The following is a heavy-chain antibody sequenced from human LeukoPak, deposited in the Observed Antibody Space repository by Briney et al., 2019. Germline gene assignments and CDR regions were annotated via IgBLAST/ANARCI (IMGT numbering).Heavy chain of an antibody. Sequence: PGGSLRLSCAASGFTFSDYYMSWIRQAPGKGLEWVSYISSSSSYTNYADSVKGRFTISRDNAKISLYLQMNSLRAEDTAVYYCARGLVGEGEFDPWGQGTLVTVSS. D-gene: IGHD1-26*01. CDR2: ISSSSSYT. CDR3: ARGLVGEGEFDP. V-gene: IGHV3-11*06. J-gene: IGHJ5*02. CDR1: GFTFSDYY.